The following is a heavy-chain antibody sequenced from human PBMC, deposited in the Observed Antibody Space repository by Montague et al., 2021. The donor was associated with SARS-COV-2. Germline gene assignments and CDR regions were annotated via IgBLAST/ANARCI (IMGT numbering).Heavy chain of an antibody. Sequence: TLSLTCTVSGGSISGDNYYWTWIRQHPGKGLEWIAYIYYTGSTYYNPSLQSRLRTSLDTSKNQFSLTLTSVTAADTAIYYCARNRGWGSRGAGYIDLWGRGPWSLSP. CDR1: GGSISGDNYY. J-gene: IGHJ2*01. CDR3: ARNRGWGSRGAGYIDL. V-gene: IGHV4-31*03. D-gene: IGHD7-27*01. CDR2: IYYTGST.